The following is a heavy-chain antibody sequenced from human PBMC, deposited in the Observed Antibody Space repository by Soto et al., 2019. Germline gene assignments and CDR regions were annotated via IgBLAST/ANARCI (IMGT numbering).Heavy chain of an antibody. CDR3: ARAGPATFGGFTASSYYGLDV. Sequence: QVQLVESGGGVVQPGRSLRLSCVASGFPLRTYALHWVRQAPGKGLEWMTVISYDGGNKYYADSVRGRFTISRDNSKKTLYLQMNNLRPDDTAVYFCARAGPATFGGFTASSYYGLDVWGQGSAVTVAS. CDR2: ISYDGGNK. V-gene: IGHV3-30-3*01. J-gene: IGHJ6*02. D-gene: IGHD3-3*01. CDR1: GFPLRTYA.